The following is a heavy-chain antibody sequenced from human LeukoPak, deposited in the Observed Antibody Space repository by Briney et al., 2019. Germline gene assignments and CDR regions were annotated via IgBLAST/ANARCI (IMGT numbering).Heavy chain of an antibody. Sequence: EASVKVSCKAYGYTFTDYFMHWVRQAPGQGLEWMGRINPNSGATNYAQKFQGRVTMTRDTSISTAYMELSRLTSDDTAIYYRARDTHCFDYWGQGTLATVSS. V-gene: IGHV1-2*06. CDR2: INPNSGAT. J-gene: IGHJ4*02. CDR1: GYTFTDYF. CDR3: ARDTHCFDY.